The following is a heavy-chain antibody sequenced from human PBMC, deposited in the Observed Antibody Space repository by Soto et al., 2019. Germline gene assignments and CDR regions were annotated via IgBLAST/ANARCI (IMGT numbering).Heavy chain of an antibody. Sequence: ASVKVSCKASGYTFTGYYVHWVRQAPGQGLEWMGWINPNSGGTNYAQKFQGRVTMTRDTSISTAYMELSRLRSDDTAVYYCARDWGSYYDSSGYYFDYWGQGTLVTVSS. D-gene: IGHD3-22*01. CDR3: ARDWGSYYDSSGYYFDY. CDR2: INPNSGGT. CDR1: GYTFTGYY. V-gene: IGHV1-2*02. J-gene: IGHJ4*02.